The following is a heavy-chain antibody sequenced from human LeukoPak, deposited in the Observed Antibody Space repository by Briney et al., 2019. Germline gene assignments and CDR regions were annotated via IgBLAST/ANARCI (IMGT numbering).Heavy chain of an antibody. J-gene: IGHJ4*02. CDR1: GGSFSGYY. V-gene: IGHV4-34*01. D-gene: IGHD3-10*01. CDR3: ASPGGDEYYYGSGRQPRDY. Sequence: SETLSLTCAVYGGSFSGYYWTWIRQPPGKGLEWIGEINHSGSTKYNPSLKSRVTISVDTSKNQFSLKLSSVTAADTAMYYCASPGGDEYYYGSGRQPRDYWGQGTLVTVSS. CDR2: INHSGST.